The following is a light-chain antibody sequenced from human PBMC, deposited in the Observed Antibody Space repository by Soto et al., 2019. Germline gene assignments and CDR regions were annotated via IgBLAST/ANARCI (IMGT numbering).Light chain of an antibody. V-gene: IGKV3-15*01. CDR2: RAS. Sequence: EIVMTQSPATLAGSPGETVTLSCRASQSLSDNLAWYQQKPGQAPRLLIFRASTRATGVPARFSGRGSGTDFKLTISGLQSEDFAVYHCQQYSKWPPWTFGPGTKVEIK. CDR3: QQYSKWPPWT. CDR1: QSLSDN. J-gene: IGKJ1*01.